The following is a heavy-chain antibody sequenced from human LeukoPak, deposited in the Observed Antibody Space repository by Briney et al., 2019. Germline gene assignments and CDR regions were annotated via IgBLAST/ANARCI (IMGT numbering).Heavy chain of an antibody. CDR2: IYYSGST. CDR3: ARESANNYAPFDY. CDR1: GGSISSGGYY. Sequence: PSETLSLTCTVSGGSISSGGYYWSWIRQHPGKGLEWIGYIYYSGSTYYNPSLKSRVTISVDTSKNQFSLKLSSVTAADTAVYYCARESANNYAPFDYWGQGTLVTVSS. J-gene: IGHJ4*02. D-gene: IGHD3-10*01. V-gene: IGHV4-31*03.